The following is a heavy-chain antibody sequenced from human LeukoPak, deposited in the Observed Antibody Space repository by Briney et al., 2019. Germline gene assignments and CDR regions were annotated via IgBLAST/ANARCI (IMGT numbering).Heavy chain of an antibody. CDR1: GFTVSSNF. J-gene: IGHJ4*02. D-gene: IGHD6-19*01. CDR2: IYAAGDT. V-gene: IGHV3-53*01. Sequence: GGSLRLSCAASGFTVSSNFMSWVRHAPGKGLEWVSVIYAAGDTYYADSVKGRFSISRDNSKNTLYLQMNSLRAEDTAVYYCARSGSGWFDYWGQGTLVTVSS. CDR3: ARSGSGWFDY.